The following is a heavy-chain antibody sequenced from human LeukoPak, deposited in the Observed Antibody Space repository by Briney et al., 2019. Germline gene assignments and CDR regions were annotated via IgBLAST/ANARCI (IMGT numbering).Heavy chain of an antibody. J-gene: IGHJ4*02. CDR2: INPSGGST. CDR3: ARVYYDILTGYVTPGDY. CDR1: GYTFTSYY. Sequence: ASVTVSCKASGYTFTSYYMHWVRQAPGQGLEWMGIINPSGGSTSYAQKFQGRVTMTRDTSTSTVYMELSSLRSGDTAVYYCARVYYDILTGYVTPGDYWGQGTLVTASS. V-gene: IGHV1-46*01. D-gene: IGHD3-9*01.